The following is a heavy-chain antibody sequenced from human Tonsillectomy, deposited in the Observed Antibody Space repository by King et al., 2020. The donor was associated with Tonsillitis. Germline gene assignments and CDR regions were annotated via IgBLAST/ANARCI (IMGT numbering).Heavy chain of an antibody. V-gene: IGHV3-23*04. CDR1: GFTFSSYA. CDR3: AKVVPSGTYYDVDPFDY. J-gene: IGHJ4*02. Sequence: EVQLVESGGDLVQPGGSLRLSCAASGFTFSSYAMSWVRQAPGKGLEWVSAISGSAGSTYYADSVKGRFTISRDNSKDTLYMQMNSLRAEDTAVYYCAKVVPSGTYYDVDPFDYWGQGTLVTVSS. D-gene: IGHD1-26*01. CDR2: ISGSAGST.